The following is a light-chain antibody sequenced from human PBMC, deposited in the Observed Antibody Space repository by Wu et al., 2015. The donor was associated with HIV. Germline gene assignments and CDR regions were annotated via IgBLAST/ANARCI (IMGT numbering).Light chain of an antibody. Sequence: IQMTQSPSSLSASVGDRVIITCRASQGIRNDLGWYQQKPGKAPKLLIYSASNLRSGVPSRFSGSGAGTDFTLTISSLQPDDFATYYCLQHSKYPRTFGQGTKVEIK. CDR2: SAS. V-gene: IGKV1-6*01. CDR3: LQHSKYPRT. J-gene: IGKJ1*01. CDR1: QGIRND.